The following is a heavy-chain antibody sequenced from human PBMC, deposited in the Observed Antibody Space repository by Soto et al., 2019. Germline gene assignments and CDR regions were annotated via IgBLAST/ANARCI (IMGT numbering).Heavy chain of an antibody. Sequence: GGSLRLSCATSGFTFRSYWMTWVRQAPGKGPEWVANIKPDGSEKQYVDSVKGRFAVSRDNAKKSLDLQMNSLRVEDTAVYYCARAEDYDFWSGPPKYFDNWGQGTQVTVSS. J-gene: IGHJ4*02. D-gene: IGHD3-3*01. CDR2: IKPDGSEK. CDR3: ARAEDYDFWSGPPKYFDN. CDR1: GFTFRSYW. V-gene: IGHV3-7*03.